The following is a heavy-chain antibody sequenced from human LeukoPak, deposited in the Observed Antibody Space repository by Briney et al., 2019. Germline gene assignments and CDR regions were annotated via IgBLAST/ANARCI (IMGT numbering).Heavy chain of an antibody. J-gene: IGHJ4*02. V-gene: IGHV4-39*01. CDR1: GGSISSSSYY. CDR2: IYYSGST. CDR3: ATHIAVTAYYFDY. Sequence: PSETLSLTCPVSGGSISSSSYYWGWIRQPPGKGLEWIGSIYYSGSTYYNPSLKSRVTISVDTSKNQFSLKLSSVTAADTAVYCCATHIAVTAYYFDYWGQGTLVTVSS. D-gene: IGHD6-19*01.